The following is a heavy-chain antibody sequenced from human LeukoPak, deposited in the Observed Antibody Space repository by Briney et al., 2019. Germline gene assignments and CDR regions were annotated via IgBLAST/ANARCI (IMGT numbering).Heavy chain of an antibody. CDR3: VKDQGGVVAGPTYGPFDY. CDR1: GFRFSGFG. Sequence: GGSLRLSCVTSGFRFSGFGMHWVRQAPGKGLDRVAFISFDGSKEFYPDSVRGRFTVSRDNSRDSLYLQMNSPKSEDTGVYYCVKDQGGVVAGPTYGPFDYWGQGTLVTVSA. J-gene: IGHJ4*02. V-gene: IGHV3-30*02. CDR2: ISFDGSKE. D-gene: IGHD6-19*01.